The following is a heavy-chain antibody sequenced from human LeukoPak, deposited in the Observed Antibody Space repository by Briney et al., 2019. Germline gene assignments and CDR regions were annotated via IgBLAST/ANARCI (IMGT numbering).Heavy chain of an antibody. CDR1: GGSFSGYY. Sequence: PSETLSLTCAVYGGSFSGYYWSWIRQPPGKGLEWIGEINHSGSTNYNPSLKSRVTISVDTSKNQFSLKLSSVTAADTAVYYCARLKGSGSSGYCLDYWGQGTLVTVSS. D-gene: IGHD3-22*01. CDR2: INHSGST. CDR3: ARLKGSGSSGYCLDY. J-gene: IGHJ4*02. V-gene: IGHV4-34*01.